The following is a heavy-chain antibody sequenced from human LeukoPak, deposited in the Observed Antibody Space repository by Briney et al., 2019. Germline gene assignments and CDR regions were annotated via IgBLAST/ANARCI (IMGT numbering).Heavy chain of an antibody. Sequence: PGGCLRLSCAASGFTFGSYWMSWVRQGPGKGLEWVANIKQDGSEKYYVDSVKGRFTISRDNAKNSLYLQMNSLRAEDTAVYYCARHSGTYFDYWGQGTLVTVSS. CDR1: GFTFGSYW. J-gene: IGHJ4*02. V-gene: IGHV3-7*01. D-gene: IGHD1-26*01. CDR2: IKQDGSEK. CDR3: ARHSGTYFDY.